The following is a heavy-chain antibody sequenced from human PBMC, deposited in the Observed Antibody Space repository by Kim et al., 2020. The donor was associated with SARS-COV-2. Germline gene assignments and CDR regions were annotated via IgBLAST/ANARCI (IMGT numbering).Heavy chain of an antibody. V-gene: IGHV1-69*04. CDR3: ARDPVNVEMATISVNYFDY. Sequence: SVKVSCKASGGTFSSYAISWVRQAPGQGLEWMGRIIPVLGIANYAQKFQGRVTITADKSTSTAYMELSSLRSEDTAVYYCARDPVNVEMATISVNYFDYWGQGTLVTVSS. CDR2: IIPVLGIA. D-gene: IGHD5-12*01. CDR1: GGTFSSYA. J-gene: IGHJ4*02.